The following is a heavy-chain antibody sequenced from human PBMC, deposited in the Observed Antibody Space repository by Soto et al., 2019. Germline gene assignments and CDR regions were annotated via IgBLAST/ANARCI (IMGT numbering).Heavy chain of an antibody. J-gene: IGHJ6*02. CDR1: GGSISSGGYS. D-gene: IGHD2-2*01. CDR2: IYHSGST. V-gene: IGHV4-30-2*01. CDR3: ARVVPAAMGYYGMDV. Sequence: PSETLSLTCAVSGGSISSGGYSWSWIRQPPGKGLEWIGYIYHSGSTYYNPSLKSRVTISVDRSKNQFSLKLSSVTAADTAVYYCARVVPAAMGYYGMDVWGQGTTVTVSS.